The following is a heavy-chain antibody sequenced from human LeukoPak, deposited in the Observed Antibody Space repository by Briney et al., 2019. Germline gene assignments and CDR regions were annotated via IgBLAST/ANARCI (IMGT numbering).Heavy chain of an antibody. CDR3: ARELIAAAGNDY. CDR1: GFTFSSYW. J-gene: IGHJ4*02. V-gene: IGHV3-21*05. D-gene: IGHD6-13*01. Sequence: GGSLRLSCAASGFTFSSYWMSWVRQSPGKGLEWVSYISSSSSYTNYADSVKGRFTISRDNAKNSLYLQMNSLRAEDTAVYYCARELIAAAGNDYWGQGTLVTVSS. CDR2: ISSSSSYT.